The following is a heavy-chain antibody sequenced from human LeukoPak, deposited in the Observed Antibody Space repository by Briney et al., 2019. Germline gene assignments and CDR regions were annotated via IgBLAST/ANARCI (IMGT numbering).Heavy chain of an antibody. CDR2: IKQDGSEK. Sequence: GGSLRLSCAASGFTFSSYWMSWVRQAPGKGLEWVANIKQDGSEKYYVDSVKGRFTISRDNAKNSLYLQLNSLRAEDTAVYYCARSSYQYDSSANYWGQGTLVTVSS. CDR3: ARSSYQYDSSANY. J-gene: IGHJ4*02. D-gene: IGHD3-22*01. CDR1: GFTFSSYW. V-gene: IGHV3-7*04.